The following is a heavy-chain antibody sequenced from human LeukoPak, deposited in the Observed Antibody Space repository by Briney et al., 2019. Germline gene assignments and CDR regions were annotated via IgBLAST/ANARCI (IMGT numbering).Heavy chain of an antibody. V-gene: IGHV3-7*01. J-gene: IGHJ4*02. Sequence: PGGSLRLSCAASGFTFSSYWMSWVRQAPGKGLEWVANIKQDGSEKYYVDSVKGRFTISRDNAKNSLYLQMNSLRAEDTAVYYCARERKTAPHTPVDYWGQGTLVTVSS. D-gene: IGHD2-2*02. CDR1: GFTFSSYW. CDR2: IKQDGSEK. CDR3: ARERKTAPHTPVDY.